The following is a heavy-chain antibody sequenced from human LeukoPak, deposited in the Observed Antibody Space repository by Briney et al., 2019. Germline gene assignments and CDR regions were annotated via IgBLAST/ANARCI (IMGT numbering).Heavy chain of an antibody. Sequence: PGGGLKLACAASGFTFSGSAMDWVRQACGKGLGWVGRIRSKANIYAAAYAASVKGRFTISRDDPKNTAYLQMNSLKTEDTAVYYCTTLFDSGDQFDYWGQGTLVTVSS. CDR1: GFTFSGSA. CDR2: IRSKANIYAA. J-gene: IGHJ4*02. CDR3: TTLFDSGDQFDY. V-gene: IGHV3-73*01. D-gene: IGHD4-17*01.